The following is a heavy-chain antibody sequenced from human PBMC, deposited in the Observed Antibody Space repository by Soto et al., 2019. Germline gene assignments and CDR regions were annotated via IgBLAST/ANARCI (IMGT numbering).Heavy chain of an antibody. V-gene: IGHV3-33*01. J-gene: IGHJ4*02. CDR1: GFTFSSYG. D-gene: IGHD2-15*01. Sequence: GGSLRLSCAASGFTFSSYGMHWVRQAPGKGLEWVAVIWYDGSNKYYADSVKGRFTISRDNSKNTLYLQMNSLRAEDTAVYYCARDAVVAGNARDEEQAPIDYWGQGTLVTVSS. CDR2: IWYDGSNK. CDR3: ARDAVVAGNARDEEQAPIDY.